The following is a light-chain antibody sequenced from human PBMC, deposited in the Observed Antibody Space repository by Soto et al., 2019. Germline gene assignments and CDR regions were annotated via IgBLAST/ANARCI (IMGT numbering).Light chain of an antibody. J-gene: IGKJ3*01. Sequence: EIVLTQSPGTLSLSPGERATLSCRASQSVSANYLAWYQQKADQAPRLLIYGASTRATGIPDRFSGSGSGTDFTLTISRLEPEDFAVYFCQQHGSSPFTFGPGTKVDI. CDR2: GAS. V-gene: IGKV3-20*01. CDR1: QSVSANY. CDR3: QQHGSSPFT.